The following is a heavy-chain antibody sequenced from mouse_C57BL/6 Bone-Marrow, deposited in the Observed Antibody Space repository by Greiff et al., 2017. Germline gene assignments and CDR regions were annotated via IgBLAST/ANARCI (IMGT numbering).Heavy chain of an antibody. CDR1: GFTFSSYA. CDR3: ARPRDYDVAWFAY. D-gene: IGHD2-4*01. J-gene: IGHJ3*01. CDR2: ISDGGSYT. Sequence: EVQGVESGGGLVKPGGSLKLSCAASGFTFSSYAMSWVRQTPEKRLEWVATISDGGSYTYYPDNVKGRFTISRDNAKNNLYLQMSHLKSEDTAMYYCARPRDYDVAWFAYWGQGTRVTVSA. V-gene: IGHV5-4*01.